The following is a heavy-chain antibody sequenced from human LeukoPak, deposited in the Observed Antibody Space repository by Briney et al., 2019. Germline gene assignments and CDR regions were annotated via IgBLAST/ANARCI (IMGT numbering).Heavy chain of an antibody. CDR2: INPNSGGT. V-gene: IGHV1-2*06. CDR3: ARTMVGATEGAFDI. Sequence: ASVKVSCTASGYTFTGYYMHWVRQAPGQGLEWMGRINPNSGGTNYAQKFQGRVTMTRDTSISTAYMELSRLRSDDTAVYYCARTMVGATEGAFDIWGQGTMVTVSS. J-gene: IGHJ3*02. D-gene: IGHD1-26*01. CDR1: GYTFTGYY.